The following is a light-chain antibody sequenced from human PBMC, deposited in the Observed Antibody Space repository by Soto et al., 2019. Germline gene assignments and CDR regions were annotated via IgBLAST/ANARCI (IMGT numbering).Light chain of an antibody. CDR2: EVS. J-gene: IGLJ2*01. V-gene: IGLV2-14*01. CDR1: SSDVGGYNY. CDR3: SSYTSSITVL. Sequence: QSVLTQPASVSGSPGQSITISCTGTSSDVGGYNYVSWYQQHPGKAPKLMIHEVSNRPSGVSNRFSGSKSGNTASLTISGLQAEDEADYYCSSYTSSITVLFGGGTKVTVL.